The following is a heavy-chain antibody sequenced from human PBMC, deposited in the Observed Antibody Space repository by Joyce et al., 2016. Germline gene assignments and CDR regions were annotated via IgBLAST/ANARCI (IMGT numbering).Heavy chain of an antibody. J-gene: IGHJ4*02. Sequence: QVLLVQSGAEVKKPGTSVKISCKTSRFTFTDYYMHWVRQAPGQGLEWMGISNPRGGSATYAQKFQGRVTMTRDTSTSTVYMELRSLRYDDTAVFYCARGDPLDFWGRGTLVTVSS. CDR2: SNPRGGSA. CDR3: ARGDPLDF. V-gene: IGHV1-46*01. CDR1: RFTFTDYY.